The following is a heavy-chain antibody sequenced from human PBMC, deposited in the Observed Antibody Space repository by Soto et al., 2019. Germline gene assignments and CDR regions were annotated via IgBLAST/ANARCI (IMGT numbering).Heavy chain of an antibody. CDR2: IYASGRT. Sequence: PSETLSLTCTVSGVSITPYFWSWIRQPAGEAPEWLGHIYASGRTTYNPSLKSRVTMFVSQTQVSLRLTSVTAADTAVYYCARHFDVDPSLDHYYFDLWRRRALVTVSS. V-gene: IGHV4-4*07. CDR3: ARHFDVDPSLDHYYFDL. J-gene: IGHJ2*01. CDR1: GVSITPYF. D-gene: IGHD3-9*01.